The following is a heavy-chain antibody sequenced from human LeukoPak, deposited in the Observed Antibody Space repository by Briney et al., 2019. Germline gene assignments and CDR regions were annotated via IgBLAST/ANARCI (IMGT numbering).Heavy chain of an antibody. Sequence: ESLKISCKGSGYTFTTYWIAWVRQMPGKGLEWMVAVLPRDSDTRYSPPFQGQVSMSADNSINTAYLRRSSLKASHTDIYYCARSVGNDAFDIWGQGTMVTVSS. CDR2: VLPRDSDT. V-gene: IGHV5-51*01. CDR3: ARSVGNDAFDI. D-gene: IGHD1-26*01. J-gene: IGHJ3*02. CDR1: GYTFTTYW.